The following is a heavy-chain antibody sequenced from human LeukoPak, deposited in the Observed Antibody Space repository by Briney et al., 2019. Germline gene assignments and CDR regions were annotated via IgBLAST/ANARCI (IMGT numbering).Heavy chain of an antibody. V-gene: IGHV2-5*02. Sequence: RKSGPTLVNPTQTLTLTCTFSGFSLSTSRVGVGWIRQPPGKALEWLAVIYWDDDERYSPSLKSRLTITKDTSKNQVVLTMTNMDPVDTATYYCAHSCGGGNSAYFDYWGQGTLVTVSS. CDR1: GFSLSTSRVG. CDR2: IYWDDDE. CDR3: AHSCGGGNSAYFDY. D-gene: IGHD4-23*01. J-gene: IGHJ4*02.